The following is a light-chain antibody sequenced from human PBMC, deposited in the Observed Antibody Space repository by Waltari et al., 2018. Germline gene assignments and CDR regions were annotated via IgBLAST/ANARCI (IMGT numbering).Light chain of an antibody. CDR1: SSNIGAGYD. Sequence: QSGLTQPPSVSGAPGQRVTLPCTGSSSNIGAGYDVPWYQLLPGRAPKLLIYGNSNRPSGVPDRFSGSKSGTSASLAITGLQAEDEADYYCQTYDSLSGSVFGGGTKLTVL. CDR3: QTYDSLSGSV. V-gene: IGLV1-40*01. CDR2: GNS. J-gene: IGLJ3*02.